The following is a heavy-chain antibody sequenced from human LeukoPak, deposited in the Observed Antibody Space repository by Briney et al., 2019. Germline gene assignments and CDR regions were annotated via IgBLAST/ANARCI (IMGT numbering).Heavy chain of an antibody. Sequence: GVSLRLSCAASGFTFSGFGMHWVRQAPGKGLEWVAVIRYDGSNKYYADSVKGRFTISRDNPKNTLYVQMNSLRAEDTAVYYCARGRGADYGGNSGYFDYWGQGTLVTVST. CDR1: GFTFSGFG. J-gene: IGHJ4*02. D-gene: IGHD4-23*01. V-gene: IGHV3-33*01. CDR2: IRYDGSNK. CDR3: ARGRGADYGGNSGYFDY.